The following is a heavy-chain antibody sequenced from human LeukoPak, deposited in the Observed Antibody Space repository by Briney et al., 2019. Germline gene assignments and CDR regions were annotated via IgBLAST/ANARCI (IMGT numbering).Heavy chain of an antibody. V-gene: IGHV4-59*01. J-gene: IGHJ6*03. CDR1: GGSISSYY. Sequence: PSETLSLTCTVSGGSISSYYWSWIRQPPGKGLEWIGYIYYSGSTNYNPSLKSRVTISVDTSKNQFSLKLSSVTAADTAVYYCARGIDTGPEFYYYYYMDVWGKGTTVTVSS. CDR2: IYYSGST. D-gene: IGHD5-18*01. CDR3: ARGIDTGPEFYYYYYMDV.